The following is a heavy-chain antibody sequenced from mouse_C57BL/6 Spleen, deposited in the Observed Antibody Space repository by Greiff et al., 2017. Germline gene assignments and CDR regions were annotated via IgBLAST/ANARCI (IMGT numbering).Heavy chain of an antibody. CDR1: GYTFTDYY. CDR3: ARLGVGLFAY. Sequence: VQLQQSGPELVKPGASVKISCKASGYTFTDYYMTWVKQSHGKGLEWIGDINPNNGGTSYNQKFKGKATLTVDKSSSTAYMELRSLTSEDSAVYYCARLGVGLFAYWGQGTLVTVSA. V-gene: IGHV1-26*01. D-gene: IGHD4-1*01. J-gene: IGHJ3*01. CDR2: INPNNGGT.